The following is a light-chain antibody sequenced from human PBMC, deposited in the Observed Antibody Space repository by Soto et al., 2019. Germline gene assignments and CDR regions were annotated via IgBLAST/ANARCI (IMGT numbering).Light chain of an antibody. CDR2: AAS. J-gene: IGKJ5*01. V-gene: IGKV1-17*01. Sequence: DTHMPQSQSYLSPSVGDRVTITSGTSQSIRNDLGWYQQKPGKAPKRLIYAASSLHSGVPSRFIGSGSGTEFTLTISSLEPEDFATYYCLQYSSYPPITFGQGTRLEIK. CDR3: LQYSSYPPIT. CDR1: QSIRND.